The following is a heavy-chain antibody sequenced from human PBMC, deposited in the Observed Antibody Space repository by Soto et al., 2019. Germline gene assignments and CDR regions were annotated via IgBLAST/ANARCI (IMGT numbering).Heavy chain of an antibody. CDR3: ARGTVTSGRWFGP. J-gene: IGHJ5*02. V-gene: IGHV1-18*04. CDR2: ISSLNGNT. D-gene: IGHD4-17*01. Sequence: QVHLVQSETEVKEPGASVTVSCKTSDSTFTGYTINWVRQAPGQGLEWLGWISSLNGNTNYARKYQGRLTMTTSTSATTAYMELRSLRPDDTAVYFCARGTVTSGRWFGPWGQGTLVTVSS. CDR1: DSTFTGYT.